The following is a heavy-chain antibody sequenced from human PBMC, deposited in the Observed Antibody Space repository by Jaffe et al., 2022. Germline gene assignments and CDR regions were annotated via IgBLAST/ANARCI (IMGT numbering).Heavy chain of an antibody. CDR1: GGTFSSYA. CDR2: IIPIFGTA. V-gene: IGHV1-69*01. J-gene: IGHJ6*03. CDR3: ARDGKFHYDYIWGSYRRKGYYYYMDV. D-gene: IGHD3-16*02. Sequence: QVQLVQSGAEVKKPGSSVKVSCKASGGTFSSYAISWVRQAPGQGLEWMGGIIPIFGTANYAQKFQGRVTITADESTSTAYMELSSLRSEDTAVYYCARDGKFHYDYIWGSYRRKGYYYYMDVWGKGTTVTVSS.